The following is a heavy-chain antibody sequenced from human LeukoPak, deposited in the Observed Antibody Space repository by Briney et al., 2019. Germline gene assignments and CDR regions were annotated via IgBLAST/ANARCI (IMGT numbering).Heavy chain of an antibody. CDR2: INSDGSST. J-gene: IGHJ6*02. Sequence: GGSLRLSCAASGFTFSYYWMHWVRQAPGKGLVWVSRINSDGSSTDYADSVMGRFTISRDNSKNTLYLQMNSLRAEDAAVYYCAKMHPTYYYYGMDVWGQGTTVTVSS. V-gene: IGHV3-74*01. CDR1: GFTFSYYW. CDR3: AKMHPTYYYYGMDV.